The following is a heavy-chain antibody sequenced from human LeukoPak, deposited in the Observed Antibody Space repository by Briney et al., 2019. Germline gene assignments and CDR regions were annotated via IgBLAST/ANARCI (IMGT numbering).Heavy chain of an antibody. J-gene: IGHJ4*02. CDR3: AKAQVVVVPAAPCSYLDY. D-gene: IGHD2-2*01. CDR2: ISGSGGST. Sequence: GGSLRLSCAASGFTFSSYAMSWVRQAPGKGLEWVSAISGSGGSTYYADSVKGRFTISRDNSKNTLYLQMNSLRAEDTAVYYFAKAQVVVVPAAPCSYLDYWGQGTLVTVSS. CDR1: GFTFSSYA. V-gene: IGHV3-23*01.